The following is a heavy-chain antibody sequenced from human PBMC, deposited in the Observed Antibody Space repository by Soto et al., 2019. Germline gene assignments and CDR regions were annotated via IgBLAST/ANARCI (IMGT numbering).Heavy chain of an antibody. CDR2: ISDTGTSA. V-gene: IGHV3-23*01. CDR1: GFSFEIYW. J-gene: IGHJ6*03. D-gene: IGHD6-13*01. CDR3: AKGFGSRSRYTDA. Sequence: PGGSLRLSCAASGFSFEIYWMGWVRQAPGKGLEWVSTISDTGTSANYLGSVKGRFTISRDNSKNTLYLQMDSLRAEDTAVYYCAKGFGSRSRYTDAWGKGTTVTVSS.